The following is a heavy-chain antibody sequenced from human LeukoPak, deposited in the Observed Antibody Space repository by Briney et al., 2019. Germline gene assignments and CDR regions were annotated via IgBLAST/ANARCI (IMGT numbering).Heavy chain of an antibody. CDR3: AREIYGDYFDC. CDR2: IYSGGST. CDR1: GFTVSSNY. D-gene: IGHD4-17*01. J-gene: IGHJ4*02. V-gene: IGHV3-53*01. Sequence: GGSLRLSCAASGFTVSSNYMSWVRQAPGKGLEWVSVIYSGGSTYYADSVKGRFTISRDNSKNTLYLQMNSLRAEDTAVYYCAREIYGDYFDCWGQGTLVTVSS.